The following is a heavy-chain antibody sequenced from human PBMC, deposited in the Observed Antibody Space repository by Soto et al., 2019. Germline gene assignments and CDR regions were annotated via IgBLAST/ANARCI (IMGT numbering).Heavy chain of an antibody. CDR2: IIPIFGTA. Sequence: QVQLVQSGAEVKKPGSSVKVSCKASGGTFSSYAISWVRQAPGQGLEWMGGIIPIFGTANYAQKFQGRVTITADESMSTAYMELSSLRSEDKAVYYCARDREVAVAANWFDPWGQGTLVTVSS. V-gene: IGHV1-69*12. D-gene: IGHD6-19*01. J-gene: IGHJ5*02. CDR3: ARDREVAVAANWFDP. CDR1: GGTFSSYA.